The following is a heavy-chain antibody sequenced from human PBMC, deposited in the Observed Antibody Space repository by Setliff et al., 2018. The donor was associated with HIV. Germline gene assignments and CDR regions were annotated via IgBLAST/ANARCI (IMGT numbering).Heavy chain of an antibody. CDR1: GYSISSGYF. CDR2: LYHSGTN. CDR3: ARQYMVRGVIITLYFDY. Sequence: SETLSLTCAVSGYSISSGYFWGWIRQPPGKGLEWIGSLYHSGTNFYNPSLKSRVTISVDTSKNQFSLKLSSVTAADTAVYYCARQYMVRGVIITLYFDYWGQGTLVTVSS. D-gene: IGHD3-10*01. V-gene: IGHV4-38-2*01. J-gene: IGHJ4*02.